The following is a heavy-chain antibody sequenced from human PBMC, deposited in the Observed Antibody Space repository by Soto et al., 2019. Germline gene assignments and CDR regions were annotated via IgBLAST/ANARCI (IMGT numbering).Heavy chain of an antibody. CDR1: GGSISSGDYY. J-gene: IGHJ6*02. Sequence: QVQLQESGPGLVKPSQTLSLTCTVSGGSISSGDYYWSWIRQPPGKGLEWIGYIYYSGSTYYNPSLTRRVTIXXTXSXXQFSLKLSSVTAADTAVYYCARALHRAHYYYGMDVWGQGTTVTVSS. CDR3: ARALHRAHYYYGMDV. CDR2: IYYSGST. V-gene: IGHV4-30-4*01.